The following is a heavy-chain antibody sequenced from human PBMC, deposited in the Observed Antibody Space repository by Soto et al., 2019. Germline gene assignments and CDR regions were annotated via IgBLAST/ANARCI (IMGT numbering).Heavy chain of an antibody. Sequence: GASVKVSCKASGDTFTGYYMHWVRQAPGQGLEWMGGINPNSGGTNYAQKFQGRVTMTRDTSISTAYMELSRLRSDDTAVYYCARVRKYCSGGSCYLGSYGPKPFDYWGQGALVTVSS. CDR1: GDTFTGYY. V-gene: IGHV1-2*02. CDR3: ARVRKYCSGGSCYLGSYGPKPFDY. CDR2: INPNSGGT. J-gene: IGHJ4*02. D-gene: IGHD2-15*01.